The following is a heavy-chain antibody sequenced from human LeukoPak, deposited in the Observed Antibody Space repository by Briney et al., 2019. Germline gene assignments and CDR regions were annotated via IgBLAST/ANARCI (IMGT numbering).Heavy chain of an antibody. CDR3: ARGVVPATIDY. J-gene: IGHJ4*02. CDR2: IIPIFGTA. CDR1: GGTFSSYA. Sequence: ASVKVSCKASGGTFSSYAISWVRQAPGQGLGWMGRIIPIFGTANYAQKFQGRVTITTDESTSTAYMELSSLRSEDTAVYYCARGVVPATIDYWGQGTLVTVSS. D-gene: IGHD2-2*01. V-gene: IGHV1-69*05.